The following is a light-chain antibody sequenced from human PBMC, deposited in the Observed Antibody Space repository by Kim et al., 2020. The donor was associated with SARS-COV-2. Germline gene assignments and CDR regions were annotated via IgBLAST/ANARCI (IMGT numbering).Light chain of an antibody. CDR1: RRTTY. CDR2: GAS. Sequence: LSPGEIATLSCRAVRRTTYLAWYQQRPGQALRLHICGASCRAIGIPDRFSGSVSGTDFTLTISRLEPEDFGVYYCQQYGSSPPITFGQGTRLEIK. V-gene: IGKV3-20*01. CDR3: QQYGSSPPIT. J-gene: IGKJ5*01.